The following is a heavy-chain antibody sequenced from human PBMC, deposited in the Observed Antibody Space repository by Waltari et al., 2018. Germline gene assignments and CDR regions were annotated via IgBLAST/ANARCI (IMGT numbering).Heavy chain of an antibody. CDR3: SRSPAGYSRSDY. Sequence: EVRLEEAGGGLVQPGGSLRLSCAASGFAFSSYWMHWVRQAPGKGLVWVSRIDVDGSGTPYASSVLVRFTISRDNAKNTVYLEMNSLRAEDTAVYYCSRSPAGYSRSDYWGQGTLVTVSS. V-gene: IGHV3-74*01. CDR2: IDVDGSGT. CDR1: GFAFSSYW. D-gene: IGHD5-18*01. J-gene: IGHJ4*02.